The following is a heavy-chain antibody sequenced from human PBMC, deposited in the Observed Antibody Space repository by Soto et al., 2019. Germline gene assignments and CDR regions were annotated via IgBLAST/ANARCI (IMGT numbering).Heavy chain of an antibody. CDR3: ANDILSVGPRANDAFDV. D-gene: IGHD1-1*01. Sequence: QVQLVQYGAEVRKPGASVNISCWASGFTFGDNLINWVRQAPGQSLEWMGWINPDNGNTRYLQTFQGRVTISSHSSASIAYVEVTDLTSEYTAVYYCANDILSVGPRANDAFDVWGQGTMVTVSS. CDR2: INPDNGNT. CDR1: GFTFGDNL. J-gene: IGHJ3*01. V-gene: IGHV1-3*01.